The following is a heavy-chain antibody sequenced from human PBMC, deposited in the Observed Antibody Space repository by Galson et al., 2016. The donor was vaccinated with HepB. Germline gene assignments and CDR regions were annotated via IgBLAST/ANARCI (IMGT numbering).Heavy chain of an antibody. D-gene: IGHD1-20*01. CDR3: ARGGFDNWDEADPFDY. J-gene: IGHJ4*02. CDR1: GGTFRRYP. Sequence: SVKASCKASGGTFRRYPISWVRQAPGQGPEWRGGHIPMFGTEKYAQKYQGRVTITADEATSTAYMDLTSLRSEDTAVYYCARGGFDNWDEADPFDYWGQGTLVTVSS. V-gene: IGHV1-69*13. CDR2: HIPMFGTE.